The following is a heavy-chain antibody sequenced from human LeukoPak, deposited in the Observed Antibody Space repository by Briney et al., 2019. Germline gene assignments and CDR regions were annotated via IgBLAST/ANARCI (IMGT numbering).Heavy chain of an antibody. D-gene: IGHD1-26*01. V-gene: IGHV3-23*01. Sequence: GGSLRLSCAASGFTFSTYALSWVRQAPGKGRQWVSSISGRGDTTYYADSVKGRFTISRDNSKNTVYLHMSGLRAEDTATFYCAKTLGGIVGYLEYWGQGTLVTVSS. J-gene: IGHJ4*02. CDR2: ISGRGDTT. CDR1: GFTFSTYA. CDR3: AKTLGGIVGYLEY.